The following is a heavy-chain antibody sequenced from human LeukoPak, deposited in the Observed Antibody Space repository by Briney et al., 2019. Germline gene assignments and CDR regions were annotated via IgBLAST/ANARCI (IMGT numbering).Heavy chain of an antibody. CDR2: IQSKTDGGTT. V-gene: IGHV3-15*01. J-gene: IGHJ3*02. CDR3: TTDSSGWYGMGAFDI. D-gene: IGHD6-19*01. Sequence: PGGSLRLSCAASGFTFSDFYMSWIRQAPGKGLEWVGRIQSKTDGGTTDYAAPVKGRFTISRDDSKNTLYLQMNSLKTEDTAVYYCTTDSSGWYGMGAFDIWGQGTMVTASS. CDR1: GFTFSDFY.